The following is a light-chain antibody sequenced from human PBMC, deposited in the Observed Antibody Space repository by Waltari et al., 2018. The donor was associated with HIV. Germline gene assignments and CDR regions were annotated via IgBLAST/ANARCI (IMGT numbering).Light chain of an antibody. Sequence: QSALTQPASVSGSPGQSITISCTGTSSDICDYNYVSWFQHHPTKAPKLIIFDVSYRPYEVSNRFSGSKAGNTVSLTISGLRPEDEADYYCSSYTTIYTWVFGGGTKLTV. CDR2: DVS. J-gene: IGLJ3*02. V-gene: IGLV2-14*01. CDR1: SSDICDYNY. CDR3: SSYTTIYTWV.